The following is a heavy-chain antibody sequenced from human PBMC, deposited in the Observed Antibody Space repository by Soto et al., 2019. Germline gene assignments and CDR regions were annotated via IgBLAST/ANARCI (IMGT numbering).Heavy chain of an antibody. CDR3: ARAAANIDY. V-gene: IGHV4-31*03. CDR2: ISYSGST. J-gene: IGHJ4*02. Sequence: QVQLQESGPGLVKPSQTLSLTCTVSGGSISSSGSYWTWIRQHPGKGLAWIGYISYSGSTVYNPSLESRVTISVDTSKNQFSLNLSSVTAADTAVYYCARAAANIDYWGQGTLVTVSS. CDR1: GGSISSSGSY. D-gene: IGHD2-2*01.